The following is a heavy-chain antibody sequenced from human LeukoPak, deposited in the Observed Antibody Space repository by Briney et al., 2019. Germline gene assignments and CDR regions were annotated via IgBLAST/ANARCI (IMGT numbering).Heavy chain of an antibody. Sequence: ASVKVSCKASGYTFTGYYMHWVRQAPGQGLEWMGWINPNSGGTNYAQKFQGRVTMTRDTSISTAYMELSRLRSDDTAVYYCARLKAGSGAFDIWGRGTMVTVSS. CDR3: ARLKAGSGAFDI. J-gene: IGHJ3*02. CDR1: GYTFTGYY. V-gene: IGHV1-2*02. CDR2: INPNSGGT. D-gene: IGHD3-10*01.